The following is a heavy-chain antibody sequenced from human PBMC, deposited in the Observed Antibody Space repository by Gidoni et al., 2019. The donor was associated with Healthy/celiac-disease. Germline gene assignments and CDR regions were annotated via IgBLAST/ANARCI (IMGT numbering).Heavy chain of an antibody. J-gene: IGHJ6*02. CDR1: GFTFDYYD. CDR2: ISWNSGSI. CDR3: AKGPRGAVSDYYYYGMDV. D-gene: IGHD3-10*01. V-gene: IGHV3-9*01. Sequence: EVQLVESGGGLVQPGRSLRLSCSASGFTFDYYDMHWVLQAPGKGLEWCSGISWNSGSIGYADAVKGRFTISRDNAKNSLYLQMNSLRAEDTALYYCAKGPRGAVSDYYYYGMDVWGQGTTVTVSS.